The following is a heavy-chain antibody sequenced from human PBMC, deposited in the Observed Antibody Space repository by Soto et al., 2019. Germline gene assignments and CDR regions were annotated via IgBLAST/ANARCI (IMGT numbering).Heavy chain of an antibody. J-gene: IGHJ4*02. V-gene: IGHV3-30-3*01. Sequence: QVQLVESGGGVVQPGRSLRLSCAASGFSFSSYAMHWVRQAPGKGLEWVAVISSDGSNKYYADSVKGRFTISRDNSKNTLYLQMNSMRAEDTAVYYCARGPGYSKNLDYWGQGTLVTVSS. D-gene: IGHD5-18*01. CDR3: ARGPGYSKNLDY. CDR1: GFSFSSYA. CDR2: ISSDGSNK.